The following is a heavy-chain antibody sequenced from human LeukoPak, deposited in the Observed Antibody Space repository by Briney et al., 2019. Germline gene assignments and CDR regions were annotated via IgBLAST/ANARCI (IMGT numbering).Heavy chain of an antibody. D-gene: IGHD7-27*01. V-gene: IGHV3-23*01. CDR3: GRDLNWGAFDI. CDR2: ISSSGGST. Sequence: PGGSLRLSCAASGFTLSNYAMSWVRQAPGKGLQWVSGISSSGGSTYQVDSVRGRFTISRDNSRSMVWLQMNSLTAEDTAMYYCGRDLNWGAFDIRGLGTLVTVSS. CDR1: GFTLSNYA. J-gene: IGHJ3*02.